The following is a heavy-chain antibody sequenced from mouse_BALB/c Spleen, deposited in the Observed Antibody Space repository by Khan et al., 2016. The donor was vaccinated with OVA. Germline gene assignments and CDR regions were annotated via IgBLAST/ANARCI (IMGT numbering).Heavy chain of an antibody. CDR2: IDPPNGNT. J-gene: IGHJ2*01. D-gene: IGHD2-3*01. Sequence: EVQLQQSGAELVKSGATVKLSCTASGLNIKDTYIHWLKKWPEQGLERIGRIDPPNGNTKYDPKFQGKATLTAGTSANPDSRQLSSLTSEENDGNYCARMARKWCQGTTRTGPS. CDR1: GLNIKDTY. CDR3: ARMARK. V-gene: IGHV14-3*02.